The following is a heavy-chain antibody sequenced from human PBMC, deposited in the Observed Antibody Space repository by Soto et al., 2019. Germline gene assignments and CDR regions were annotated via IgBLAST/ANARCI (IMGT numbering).Heavy chain of an antibody. CDR2: INAYNGNT. CDR3: ARDPVAGTYFDY. D-gene: IGHD6-19*01. V-gene: IGHV1-18*01. CDR1: TSG. J-gene: IGHJ4*02. Sequence: TSGISWVRQAPGQGLEWMGWINAYNGNTNYAQKLQGRVTMTTDTSTSTAYMELRSLRSDDTAVYYCARDPVAGTYFDYWGQGTLVTVSS.